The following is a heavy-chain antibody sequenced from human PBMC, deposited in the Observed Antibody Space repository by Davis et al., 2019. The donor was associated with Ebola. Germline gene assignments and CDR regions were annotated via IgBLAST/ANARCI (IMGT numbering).Heavy chain of an antibody. CDR2: ISYDGSNK. D-gene: IGHD7-27*01. J-gene: IGHJ6*03. V-gene: IGHV3-30-3*01. CDR1: GFTFSSYA. Sequence: GESLKISCAASGFTFSSYAMHWVRQTPGKGLEWVAVISYDGSNKYYADSVKGRFTISRDNSKNTLYLRMNSLRAEDTAVYYCARDGVVANWGYYYYYYMDVWGKGTTVTVSS. CDR3: ARDGVVANWGYYYYYYMDV.